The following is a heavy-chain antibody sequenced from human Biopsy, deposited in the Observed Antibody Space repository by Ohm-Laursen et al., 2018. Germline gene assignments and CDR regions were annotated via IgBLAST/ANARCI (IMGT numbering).Heavy chain of an antibody. CDR3: ARATNSTGWPYYYFYGMDV. V-gene: IGHV4-59*01. J-gene: IGHJ6*02. CDR2: IYYSGST. D-gene: IGHD2/OR15-2a*01. CDR1: GGSISSDY. Sequence: PGTLSLTCTVSGGSISSDYWSWIRQTPGKGLEWIGYIYYSGSTNYNPSLKSRVTISADTSKNQFSLRLNSVTAADTAVYYCARATNSTGWPYYYFYGMDVWGQGTTVTVSS.